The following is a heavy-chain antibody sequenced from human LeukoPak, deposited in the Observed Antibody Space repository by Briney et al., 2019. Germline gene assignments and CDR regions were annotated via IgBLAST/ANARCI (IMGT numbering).Heavy chain of an antibody. Sequence: GGSLRLSCAASGFTFSAYAISWVRQAPGKGLEWVSAISGSGGITYYADSVKGRFTISRGNSKNTLYLQMNSLRAEDTAVYYCARGLSYNWFDPWGQGTLVTVSS. CDR3: ARGLSYNWFDP. CDR2: ISGSGGIT. CDR1: GFTFSAYA. V-gene: IGHV3-23*01. D-gene: IGHD1-26*01. J-gene: IGHJ5*02.